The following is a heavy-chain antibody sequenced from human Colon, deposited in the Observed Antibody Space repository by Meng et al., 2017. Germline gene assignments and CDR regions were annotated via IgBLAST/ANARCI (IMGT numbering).Heavy chain of an antibody. J-gene: IGHJ4*02. CDR2: IYDNGYT. Sequence: QVQLQESGPRLVKPSQTLSLTIAVSGDSVTTTLSSWSWIRQYPGKGLEWIGNIYDNGYTYYSPSLRSRVTISVDRSNNQFSLNLNSVTAADTAVYFCARGYRGSTYFAYWGQGILVTVSS. CDR3: ARGYRGSTYFAY. V-gene: IGHV4-30-2*06. D-gene: IGHD3-16*01. CDR1: GDSVTTTLSS.